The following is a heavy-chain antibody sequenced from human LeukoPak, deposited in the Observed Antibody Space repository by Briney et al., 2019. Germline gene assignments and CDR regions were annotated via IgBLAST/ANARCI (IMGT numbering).Heavy chain of an antibody. J-gene: IGHJ5*02. V-gene: IGHV4-59*01. CDR3: ARSISGDSPISWFDP. CDR2: IYYSGST. D-gene: IGHD4-17*01. Sequence: SETLSLTCTVSGGSISSYYWSWIRQPPGKGLDWIGYIYYSGSTNYNPSPKSRVTISVDTSKNQFSLKLSSVTAADTAVYYCARSISGDSPISWFDPWGQGTLVTVSS. CDR1: GGSISSYY.